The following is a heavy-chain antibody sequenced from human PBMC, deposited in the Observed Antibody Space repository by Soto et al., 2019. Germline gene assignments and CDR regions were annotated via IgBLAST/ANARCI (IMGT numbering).Heavy chain of an antibody. CDR3: ARGELHYGMDV. Sequence: QVQLQESGPGVVKPSQTLSLTCTVSGGSISSGGYYWSWIRQHPGKGLEWIGYIYYSGSTYYNPSLKSRVIISVDTSKNQVSLKLSSVTAAEAAVYYWARGELHYGMDVWGQETTVTVCS. CDR2: IYYSGST. V-gene: IGHV4-31*03. D-gene: IGHD1-26*01. J-gene: IGHJ6*02. CDR1: GGSISSGGYY.